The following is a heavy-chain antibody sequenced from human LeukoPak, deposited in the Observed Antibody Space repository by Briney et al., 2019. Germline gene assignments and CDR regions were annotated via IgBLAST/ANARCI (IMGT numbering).Heavy chain of an antibody. Sequence: ASVKVSCKASGYTFTGYYMHWVRQAPGQGPEWMGWINPNSGGTNYAQKFQGRVTMTRDTSASTAYMELSSLRSEDMAVYYCARAPQNAVAGTDYWGQGTLVTVSS. CDR3: ARAPQNAVAGTDY. CDR2: INPNSGGT. CDR1: GYTFTGYY. J-gene: IGHJ4*02. D-gene: IGHD6-19*01. V-gene: IGHV1-2*02.